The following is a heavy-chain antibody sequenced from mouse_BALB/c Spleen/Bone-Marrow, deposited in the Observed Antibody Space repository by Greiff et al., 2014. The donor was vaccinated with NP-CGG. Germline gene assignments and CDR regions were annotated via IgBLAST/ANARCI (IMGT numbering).Heavy chain of an antibody. D-gene: IGHD1-1*01. V-gene: IGHV14-3*02. CDR3: ASYYYGSSRFAY. CDR1: GFNIKDTY. CDR2: IDPANGNT. Sequence: EVKLMESGAELVKPGASVKLSCTASGFNIKDTYMRWVKQRPEQGLEWIGRIDPANGNTKYDPKFQGKATITVDTSSNTAYLQLSSLTSEDTAVYYCASYYYGSSRFAYWGQGTLVTVSA. J-gene: IGHJ3*01.